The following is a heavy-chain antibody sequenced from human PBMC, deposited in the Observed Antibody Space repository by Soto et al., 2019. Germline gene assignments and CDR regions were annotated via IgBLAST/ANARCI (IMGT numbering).Heavy chain of an antibody. CDR3: ARWPLYVGIVAYYFDY. CDR2: IYYSGST. Sequence: SETLSLTCTVSGGSISSSSYYWGWIRQPPGKGLEWIGSIYYSGSTYYNPSLKSRVTISVDTSKNQFSLKLSSVTAADTAVYYCARWPLYVGIVAYYFDYWGQGTLVTVSS. V-gene: IGHV4-39*01. J-gene: IGHJ4*02. D-gene: IGHD5-12*01. CDR1: GGSISSSSYY.